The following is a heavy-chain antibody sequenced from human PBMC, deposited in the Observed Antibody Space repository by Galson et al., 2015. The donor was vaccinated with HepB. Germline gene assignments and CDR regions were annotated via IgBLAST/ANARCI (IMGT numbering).Heavy chain of an antibody. CDR1: GYTFTSYG. CDR3: ARDPCSGGICFLGWFDP. V-gene: IGHV1-3*01. D-gene: IGHD2-15*01. Sequence: SVKVSCKASGYTFTSYGMHWVRQAPGQRLEWMGWINDGNGNTKYSQKFQGRVTITRDTSASTAYMELSSLRSEDTAIYYCARDPCSGGICFLGWFDPWGQGTLVTVSS. J-gene: IGHJ5*02. CDR2: INDGNGNT.